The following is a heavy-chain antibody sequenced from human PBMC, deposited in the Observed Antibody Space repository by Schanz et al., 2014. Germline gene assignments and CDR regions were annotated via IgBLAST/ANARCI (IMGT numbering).Heavy chain of an antibody. CDR3: TTYCDGGCAIDN. CDR2: IKSKIDGGTT. D-gene: IGHD6-19*01. V-gene: IGHV3-15*01. CDR1: GFTFSNTW. Sequence: EVQLLESGGGLVKPGGSLRLSCAASGFTFSNTWMNWVRQTPGKGLEWIGRIKSKIDGGTTDYAAPVKGRFTISRDDSKNTLFLQMNSLKTEDTAVYYCTTYCDGGCAIDNWGQGALVTVSS. J-gene: IGHJ4*02.